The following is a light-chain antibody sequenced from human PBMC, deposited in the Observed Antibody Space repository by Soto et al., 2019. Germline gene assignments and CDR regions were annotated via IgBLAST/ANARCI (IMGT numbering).Light chain of an antibody. CDR3: QQYNSYPWT. V-gene: IGKV1-5*03. J-gene: IGKJ1*01. CDR1: KSISSW. Sequence: DIQMTQSPSTLSASVGDRVTITCRASKSISSWLAWYQQKPGKAPKLLIYKASSLESGVPSRFSGSGSGTEFTRTISSLQPDDFATYYCQQYNSYPWTFGQGTKVEIK. CDR2: KAS.